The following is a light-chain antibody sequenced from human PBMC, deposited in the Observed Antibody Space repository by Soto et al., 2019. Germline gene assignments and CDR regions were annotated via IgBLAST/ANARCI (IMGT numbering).Light chain of an antibody. V-gene: IGKV1-16*01. CDR3: QQLNTSPLT. J-gene: IGKJ4*01. CDR2: AAS. CDR1: QAIRND. Sequence: DIQMTQSPSSVSASVGDRVTITCRASQAIRNDLAWFQQKPGKAPKSLIYAASNLQSGVPSRFSGSGSGTDFTLTISSLQPEDFATYYCQQLNTSPLTFGGGTKVDI.